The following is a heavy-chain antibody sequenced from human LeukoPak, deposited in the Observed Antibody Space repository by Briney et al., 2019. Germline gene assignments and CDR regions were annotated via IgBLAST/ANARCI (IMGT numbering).Heavy chain of an antibody. CDR3: ARDLGFLEWSPDAFDI. J-gene: IGHJ3*02. Sequence: PSETLSLTCTVSGGSINSGSHYWGWIRQPAGKGLEWIRRIYPSGGTTNYNPSLKSRVTISVDTSKNQFSLKLSSVTAADTAVYYCARDLGFLEWSPDAFDIWGQGTMVTVSS. D-gene: IGHD3-3*01. V-gene: IGHV4-61*02. CDR2: IYPSGGTT. CDR1: GGSINSGSHY.